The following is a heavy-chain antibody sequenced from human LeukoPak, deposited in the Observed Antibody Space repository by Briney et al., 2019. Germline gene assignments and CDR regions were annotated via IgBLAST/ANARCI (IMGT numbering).Heavy chain of an antibody. D-gene: IGHD2-2*01. Sequence: ASVKVSCKASGYTFTGYYMNWVRQAPGQGLEWMGWINPNTGGTNYAQKFQGRVTMTRDTSISTAFMELSRLTSDDTAVYYCARWSIVVVPSARDYYYYMDVWGKGTTVTISS. J-gene: IGHJ6*03. V-gene: IGHV1-2*02. CDR1: GYTFTGYY. CDR3: ARWSIVVVPSARDYYYYMDV. CDR2: INPNTGGT.